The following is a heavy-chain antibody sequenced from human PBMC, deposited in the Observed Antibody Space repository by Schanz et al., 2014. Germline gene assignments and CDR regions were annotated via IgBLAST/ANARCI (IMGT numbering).Heavy chain of an antibody. Sequence: QVQLVQSGAEVKKPGSSVKVSCKASGGTFSTYTISWVRQAPGQGLEWMGRIIPILGIANYAQKLQGRVTLTTDTSTSTAYMELRNLRSDDTAVYYCARDGVDAAAGGNYWGQGTLVTVSS. CDR3: ARDGVDAAAGGNY. V-gene: IGHV1-69*08. J-gene: IGHJ4*02. CDR2: IIPILGIA. D-gene: IGHD6-13*01. CDR1: GGTFSTYT.